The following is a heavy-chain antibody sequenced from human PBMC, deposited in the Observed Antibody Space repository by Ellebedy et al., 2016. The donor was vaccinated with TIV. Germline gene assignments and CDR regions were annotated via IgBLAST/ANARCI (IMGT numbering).Heavy chain of an antibody. CDR1: GYTFTSYY. Sequence: AASVKVSCKASGYTFTSYYMHWVRQAPGQGLEWMGVIDPSGGSTDYAQKFQGRVTMTRDTSTSTVYMELSSLRSDDTAVKYSARDRIVGSSSPYYNGMDVWGQGTTVTVSS. CDR2: IDPSGGST. D-gene: IGHD1-26*01. J-gene: IGHJ6*02. V-gene: IGHV1-46*01. CDR3: ARDRIVGSSSPYYNGMDV.